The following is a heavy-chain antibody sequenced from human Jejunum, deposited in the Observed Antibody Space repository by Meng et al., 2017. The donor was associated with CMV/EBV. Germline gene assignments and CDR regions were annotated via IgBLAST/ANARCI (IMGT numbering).Heavy chain of an antibody. CDR3: ARATSAYDPFDS. J-gene: IGHJ4*02. Sequence: RQLQGSGPGLVQPSETLSLTCNVSGGSISSRSDYWGWIRQPLGKGLEWIGSIYYSGSTYYNPSLKSRVTLSVDTSKNQFSLKLTSVTAADTAVYYCARATSAYDPFDSWGQGTLVTVSS. CDR2: IYYSGST. CDR1: GGSISSRSDY. V-gene: IGHV4-39*07. D-gene: IGHD5-12*01.